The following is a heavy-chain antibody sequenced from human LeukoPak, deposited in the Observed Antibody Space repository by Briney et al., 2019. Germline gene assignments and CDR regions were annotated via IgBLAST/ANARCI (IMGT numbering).Heavy chain of an antibody. J-gene: IGHJ3*02. V-gene: IGHV3-48*03. Sequence: RSGGSLRLSCAASGFTFSSYDMNWVRQAPGKGLEWVSYISSSGSTIYYADSVKGRFTMSRDNAKNSLYLQMNSLRAEDTAVYYCARQQYCSGGNCYRGFDIWGQGTMVTVSS. CDR1: GFTFSSYD. D-gene: IGHD2-15*01. CDR2: ISSSGSTI. CDR3: ARQQYCSGGNCYRGFDI.